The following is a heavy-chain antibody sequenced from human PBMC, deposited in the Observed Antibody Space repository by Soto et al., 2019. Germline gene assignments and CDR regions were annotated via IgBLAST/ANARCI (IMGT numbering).Heavy chain of an antibody. D-gene: IGHD5-18*01. CDR3: AKGEDSFGFTRFDY. CDR1: GFTFSNYA. V-gene: IGHV3-23*01. CDR2: ISGSTGNT. J-gene: IGHJ4*02. Sequence: PGGSLRLSCAASGFTFSNYAMNWVRQAPGEGLEWASGISGSTGNTYYADSAKGRFTISRDNSKNTVYLQIHSLRAEDTALYYCAKGEDSFGFTRFDYWGQGNMVTVSS.